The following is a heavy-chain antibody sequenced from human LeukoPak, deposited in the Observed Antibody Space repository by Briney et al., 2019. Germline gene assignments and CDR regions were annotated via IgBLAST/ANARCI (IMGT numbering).Heavy chain of an antibody. CDR1: GFAFEDYG. D-gene: IGHD5-18*01. J-gene: IGHJ4*02. CDR3: ARAGGYSYGYYFDY. V-gene: IGHV3-20*04. CDR2: INWNGDSTGYGGRT. Sequence: AGGSLRLSCVASGFAFEDYGMNWVRRAPGKGLEWVSGINWNGDSTGYGGRTGYADSVKGRLTISRDNAKKSLDLQMNSLRAEDTALYYCARAGGYSYGYYFDYWGQGTLVTVSS.